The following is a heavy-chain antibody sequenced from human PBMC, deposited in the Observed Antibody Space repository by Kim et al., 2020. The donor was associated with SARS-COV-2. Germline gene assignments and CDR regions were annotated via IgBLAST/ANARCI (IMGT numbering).Heavy chain of an antibody. J-gene: IGHJ4*02. Sequence: GGSLRLSCAASGFTFSNYGMSWVRQAPGKGLEWVSTVSGAGSTTYYADSVKGRFTISRDNSKNTLHLQMNSLRAEDTAVYYCAKGTLRWELLPFEYWGQGTLVTVSS. V-gene: IGHV3-23*01. D-gene: IGHD1-26*01. CDR2: VSGAGSTT. CDR1: GFTFSNYG. CDR3: AKGTLRWELLPFEY.